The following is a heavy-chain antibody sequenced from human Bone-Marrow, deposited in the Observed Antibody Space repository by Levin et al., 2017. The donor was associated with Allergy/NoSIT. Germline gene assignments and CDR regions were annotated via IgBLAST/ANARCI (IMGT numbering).Heavy chain of an antibody. CDR1: KFIFDDYG. J-gene: IGHJ3*01. V-gene: IGHV3-9*01. CDR3: VKSLNTMTIHDGFDF. CDR2: ISWNSGKT. Sequence: LSLTCATSKFIFDDYGMYWVRQAPGKGLEWVSGISWNSGKTHYADSVKGRFIISRDNAKNSLYLRMNSLRTEDTALYYCVKSLNTMTIHDGFDFWGQGTMVTVSA. D-gene: IGHD1/OR15-1a*01.